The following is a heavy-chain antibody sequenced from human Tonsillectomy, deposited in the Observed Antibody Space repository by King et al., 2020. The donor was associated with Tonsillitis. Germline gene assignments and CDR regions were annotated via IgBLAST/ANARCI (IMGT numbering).Heavy chain of an antibody. Sequence: VQLVESGGGLVQPGGSLRLSCAASGFTFSTYWMIWVRQAPGKGLEWVANIKQDGSEKYNVDSVKGRFTISRDNATNSLYLQMNSLRAEDTAVYYCARDRGITMYYFYGMDVWGQGTTVTVSS. D-gene: IGHD3-3*01. CDR1: GFTFSTYW. CDR2: IKQDGSEK. CDR3: ARDRGITMYYFYGMDV. V-gene: IGHV3-7*01. J-gene: IGHJ6*02.